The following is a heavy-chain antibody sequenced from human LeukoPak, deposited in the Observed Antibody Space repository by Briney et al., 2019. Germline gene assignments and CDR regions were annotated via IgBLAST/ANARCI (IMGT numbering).Heavy chain of an antibody. CDR3: ARHRDDFWSGYRHDAFDI. D-gene: IGHD3-3*01. CDR2: IYYSGST. V-gene: IGHV4-31*03. Sequence: PSETLSLTCTVSGGSISSGGYYWSWIRQHPGKGLEWIGYIYYSGSTYYNPSLKSRVTISVDTSKNQFSLKLSSVTAADTAVYYCARHRDDFWSGYRHDAFDIWGQGTMVTVSS. CDR1: GGSISSGGYY. J-gene: IGHJ3*02.